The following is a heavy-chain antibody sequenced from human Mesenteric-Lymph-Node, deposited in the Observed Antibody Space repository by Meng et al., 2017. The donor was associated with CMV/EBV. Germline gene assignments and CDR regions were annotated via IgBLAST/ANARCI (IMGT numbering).Heavy chain of an antibody. CDR3: ARTWSSNYYFDS. CDR2: INHAGRT. J-gene: IGHJ4*02. D-gene: IGHD1-1*01. Sequence: SETLSLTCAVHNGSFTSDYWAWIRQARGKGLEWIGEINHAGRTSFNPSLKSRVTISVDTSKNQFSLRLSSVTAADTALYYCARTWSSNYYFDSWGQGTLVTV. V-gene: IGHV4-34*01. CDR1: NGSFTSDY.